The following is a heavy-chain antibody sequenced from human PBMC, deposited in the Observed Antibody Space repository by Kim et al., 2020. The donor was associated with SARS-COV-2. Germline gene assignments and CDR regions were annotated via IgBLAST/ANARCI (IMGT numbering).Heavy chain of an antibody. Sequence: GGSLRLSCAASGFTFSSYSMNWVRQAPGKGLEWVSSISSSSSYIYYADSVKGRFTISRDNAKNSLYLQMNSLRAEDTAVYYCAGGYSSGWSLWWFDPWGQGTLVTVSS. CDR3: AGGYSSGWSLWWFDP. CDR2: ISSSSSYI. J-gene: IGHJ5*02. V-gene: IGHV3-21*01. D-gene: IGHD6-19*01. CDR1: GFTFSSYS.